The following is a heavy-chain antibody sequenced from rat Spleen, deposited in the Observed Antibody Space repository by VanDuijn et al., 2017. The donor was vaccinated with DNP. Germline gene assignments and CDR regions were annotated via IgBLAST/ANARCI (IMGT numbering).Heavy chain of an antibody. D-gene: IGHD1-11*01. Sequence: EVQLVESGGDLVQSGRSLKVSCAASGFTFSDYNMAWVRQAPKKCLEWVATITTSYGSTYYPDSVKGRCTISRDDAESSLYLQTNSLKSEDTATYYCARLGRLRPYWYFDFWGPGTMVTVSS. J-gene: IGHJ1*01. CDR3: ARLGRLRPYWYFDF. CDR1: GFTFSDYN. CDR2: ITTSYGST. V-gene: IGHV5S23*01.